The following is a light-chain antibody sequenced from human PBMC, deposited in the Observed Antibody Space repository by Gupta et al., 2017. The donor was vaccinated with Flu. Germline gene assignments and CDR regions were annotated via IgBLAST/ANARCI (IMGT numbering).Light chain of an antibody. Sequence: TLSFSPGDSATLTCRASQSVSSYFAWYQQKPGQAPRLLIYDASNRATGTRARFSGSGAGTDFXLTISSXEPEDFAVYYCQQLSNWHPRFTFGXGTKVDIK. CDR1: QSVSSY. CDR2: DAS. J-gene: IGKJ3*01. V-gene: IGKV3-11*01. CDR3: QQLSNWHPRFT.